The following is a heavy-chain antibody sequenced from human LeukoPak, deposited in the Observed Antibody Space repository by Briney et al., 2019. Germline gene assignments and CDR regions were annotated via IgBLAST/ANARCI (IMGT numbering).Heavy chain of an antibody. D-gene: IGHD2-2*01. CDR3: ARHGNLVVPANYYYMDV. Sequence: SETLSLTCTVSGGSISSYYWSWIRQPPGKGLEWIAYIYYSGSTNYNPSLKSRVTISVDTSKNQFSLKLSSVTAADTAVYYCARHGNLVVPANYYYMDVWGKGTTVTVSS. V-gene: IGHV4-59*08. J-gene: IGHJ6*03. CDR1: GGSISSYY. CDR2: IYYSGST.